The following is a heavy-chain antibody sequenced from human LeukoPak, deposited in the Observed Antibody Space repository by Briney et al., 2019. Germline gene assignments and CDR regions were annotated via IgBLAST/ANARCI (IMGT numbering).Heavy chain of an antibody. CDR2: INHSGST. Sequence: PSETLSLTCAVYGGSFSGYYWSWIRQPPGKGLEWIGEINHSGSTNYNPSLKSRVTISVDTSKNQFSLKLSSVTAADTAVYYCAGCSSSWYGMDVWGQGTTVTVSS. D-gene: IGHD6-13*01. J-gene: IGHJ6*02. V-gene: IGHV4-34*01. CDR3: AGCSSSWYGMDV. CDR1: GGSFSGYY.